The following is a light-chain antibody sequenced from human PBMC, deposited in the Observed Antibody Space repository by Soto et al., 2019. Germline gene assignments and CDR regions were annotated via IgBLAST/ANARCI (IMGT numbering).Light chain of an antibody. CDR3: SSYTSSSTVV. J-gene: IGLJ2*01. V-gene: IGLV2-14*03. CDR2: DVS. Sequence: QSALTQPASVSGSPGQSFTISCTGTSSDIGGYNYVSWYQQHPGKGPKLMIYDVSSRPSGVSHRFSGSKSGDTASLTISGLQAEDEADYYCSSYTSSSTVVFGGGTQLTVL. CDR1: SSDIGGYNY.